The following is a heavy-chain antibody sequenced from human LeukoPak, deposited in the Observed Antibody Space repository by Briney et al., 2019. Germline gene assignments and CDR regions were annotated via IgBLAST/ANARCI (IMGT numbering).Heavy chain of an antibody. D-gene: IGHD5/OR15-5a*01. J-gene: IGHJ4*02. V-gene: IGHV3-64*02. CDR1: GFTFSSFS. CDR3: ARVGSFGVYDY. CDR2: IGRDGGDT. Sequence: GGSLRLSCEASGFTFSSFSMPWVRQAPGKGLEYVSAIGRDGGDTYHADSVKGRFTISRDNFKNTLYLQVGSLRLEDMAVYYCARVGSFGVYDYWGQGTLATVSS.